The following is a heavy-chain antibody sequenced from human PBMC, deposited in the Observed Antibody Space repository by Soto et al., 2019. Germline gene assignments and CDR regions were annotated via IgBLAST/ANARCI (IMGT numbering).Heavy chain of an antibody. D-gene: IGHD6-19*01. V-gene: IGHV1-46*01. J-gene: IGHJ4*02. CDR1: GYTFTSYY. CDR2: INPSGGST. Sequence: ASVKVSCKASGYTFTSYYMHWVRQAPGQGLEWMGIINPSGGSTSYAQKFQGRVTMTRDTSTSAAYMELSSLRSEDTAVYYCAADPLLAVAGGGDYWGQGTLVTVSS. CDR3: AADPLLAVAGGGDY.